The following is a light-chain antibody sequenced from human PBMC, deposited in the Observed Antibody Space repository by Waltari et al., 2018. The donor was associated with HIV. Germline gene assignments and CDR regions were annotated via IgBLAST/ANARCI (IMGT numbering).Light chain of an antibody. CDR1: QSVLYTSNNRNY. CDR3: QQFYNIPRT. J-gene: IGKJ1*01. V-gene: IGKV4-1*01. CDR2: WAF. Sequence: DIVLTQSPDSLTVSLGERATINCKSSQSVLYTSNNRNYLAWYQQKTGQPPKLLIFWAFNRESGVPDRFSGSGSGTNFTLTISSLQAEDVAVYYCQQFYNIPRTFGQGTKVEIK.